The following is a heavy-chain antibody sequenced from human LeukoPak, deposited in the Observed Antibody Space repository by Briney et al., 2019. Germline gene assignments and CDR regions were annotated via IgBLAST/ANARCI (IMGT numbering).Heavy chain of an antibody. CDR1: GFTVSINY. D-gene: IGHD3-16*01. V-gene: IGHV3-53*01. CDR3: ARALVPGSYADY. CDR2: IYSGGST. J-gene: IGHJ4*02. Sequence: GGSLRLSCAASGFTVSINYMSSVRQAPRKWLEWVAVIYSGGSTYYADSVKGRFPISRDNSKNTRYRQMNTLKSEDTAVYYCARALVPGSYADYWGQGTLVTVST.